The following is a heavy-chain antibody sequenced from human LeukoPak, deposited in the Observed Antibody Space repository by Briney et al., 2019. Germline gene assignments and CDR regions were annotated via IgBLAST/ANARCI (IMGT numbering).Heavy chain of an antibody. CDR2: MYHTGST. Sequence: PSETLSLTCTVSGYSMSSGYYWGWIRQPPERGLEWIGSMYHTGSTYYNPSLKSRATISVDTSKNQFSLKLSSVTAADTAVYYCASYDSSGYPVKGAFDIWGQGTMVTVSS. D-gene: IGHD3-22*01. J-gene: IGHJ3*02. CDR1: GYSMSSGYY. V-gene: IGHV4-38-2*02. CDR3: ASYDSSGYPVKGAFDI.